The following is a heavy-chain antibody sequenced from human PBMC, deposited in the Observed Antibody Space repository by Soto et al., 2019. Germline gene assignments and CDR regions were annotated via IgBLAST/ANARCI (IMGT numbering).Heavy chain of an antibody. CDR1: GGTFSSYA. D-gene: IGHD3-10*01. CDR3: ARLVTMVRGVIISPTDHAFDI. J-gene: IGHJ3*02. Sequence: SVKVSFKASGGTFSSYAISWVRQAPGQGLEWMGGIIPIFGTANYAQKFQGRVTITADESTSTAYMELSSLRSEDTAVYYCARLVTMVRGVIISPTDHAFDIWGQGTMVTVSS. V-gene: IGHV1-69*13. CDR2: IIPIFGTA.